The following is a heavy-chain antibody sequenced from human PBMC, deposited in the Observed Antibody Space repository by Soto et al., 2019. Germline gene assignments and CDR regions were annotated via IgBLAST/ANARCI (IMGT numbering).Heavy chain of an antibody. CDR3: AKDPDYYDSSGYYYMDY. CDR2: ISGSGGST. V-gene: IGHV3-23*01. D-gene: IGHD3-22*01. Sequence: VGSLRLSCAASGFTFSSYAMSWVRQAPGKGLEWVSAISGSGGSTYYADSVKGRFTISRDNSKNTLYLQMNSLRAEDTAVYYCAKDPDYYDSSGYYYMDYWGQGTLVTVSS. CDR1: GFTFSSYA. J-gene: IGHJ4*02.